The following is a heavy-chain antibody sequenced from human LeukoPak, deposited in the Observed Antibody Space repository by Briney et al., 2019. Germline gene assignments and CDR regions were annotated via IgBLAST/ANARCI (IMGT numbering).Heavy chain of an antibody. J-gene: IGHJ4*02. Sequence: SETLSHTCTVSGGSISSYYWSWIRQPPGKGLEWIGYIYYSGSTNYNPSLKSRVTISVDTSKNQFSLKLSSVTAADTAAYYCARDATDYGDYEFDYWGQGTLVTVSS. D-gene: IGHD4-17*01. CDR1: GGSISSYY. CDR3: ARDATDYGDYEFDY. CDR2: IYYSGST. V-gene: IGHV4-59*01.